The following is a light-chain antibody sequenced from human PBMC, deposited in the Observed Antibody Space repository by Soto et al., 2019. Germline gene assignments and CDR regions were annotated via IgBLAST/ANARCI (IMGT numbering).Light chain of an antibody. V-gene: IGLV2-8*01. Sequence: QSALTQPPSASGSPGQSVTISCTGTKSDIGVYDFVSWYQHHPGKAPRLIIYEVVQRPSGVPDRFSGSKSGNTASLTVSGLQVADGVNIFSRSYAGSKTKFFGSGPSSPS. CDR3: RSYAGSKTKF. CDR1: KSDIGVYDF. J-gene: IGLJ1*01. CDR2: EVV.